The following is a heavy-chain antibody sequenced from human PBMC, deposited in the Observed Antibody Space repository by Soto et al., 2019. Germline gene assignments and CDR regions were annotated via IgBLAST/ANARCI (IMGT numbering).Heavy chain of an antibody. CDR2: ISGSGATT. CDR3: TKGGIPRRYNIPKVDFDY. CDR1: GFIFSNYA. J-gene: IGHJ4*01. V-gene: IGHV3-23*01. Sequence: GGSLRLSCAASGFIFSNYAMSWVRQAPGRGLEWVSAISGSGATTYYPDSVEGRFTISRDNSKNTLYLQMINLRADDTAVYYCTKGGIPRRYNIPKVDFDYWGQDPWSPFL. D-gene: IGHD1-1*01.